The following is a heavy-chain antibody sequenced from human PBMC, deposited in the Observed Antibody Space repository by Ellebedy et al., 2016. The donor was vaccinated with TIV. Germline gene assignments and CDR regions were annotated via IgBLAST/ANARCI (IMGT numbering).Heavy chain of an antibody. D-gene: IGHD3-22*01. Sequence: ASVKVSXXASGYTFTGYYMHWVRQAPGQGLEWMGWINPNSGGTNYAQKFQGWVTMTRDTSISTAYMELNRLRSDDTAVYYWARDRWNYYDSSVYYSTRRYNYGMDVWGQGTTVTVSS. CDR3: ARDRWNYYDSSVYYSTRRYNYGMDV. J-gene: IGHJ6*02. CDR1: GYTFTGYY. CDR2: INPNSGGT. V-gene: IGHV1-2*04.